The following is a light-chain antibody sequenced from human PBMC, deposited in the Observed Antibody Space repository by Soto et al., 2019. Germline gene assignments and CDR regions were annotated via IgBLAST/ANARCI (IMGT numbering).Light chain of an antibody. J-gene: IGLJ1*01. CDR1: SSDVGAYNY. CDR2: DVT. V-gene: IGLV2-11*01. Sequence: QSALTQPRSVSGSPGQSVTISCTGTSSDVGAYNYVSWYQQHPGKAPKLMIFDVTKRLSVVPDRFSGSKSGNTASLTISGLQAEDLADYLCCSYAGTYTKVFGTGTKVTVL. CDR3: CSYAGTYTKV.